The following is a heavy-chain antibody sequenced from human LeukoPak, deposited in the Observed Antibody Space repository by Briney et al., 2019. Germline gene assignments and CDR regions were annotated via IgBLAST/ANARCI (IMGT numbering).Heavy chain of an antibody. CDR3: AKRGGTESFYYYYYMDV. J-gene: IGHJ6*03. Sequence: GGSLRLSCAASGFTFTDYAMHWVRQAPDKGLEWVSLISRSGGTTYYADSVKGRFTISRDNSKNTLYLQMNSLRAEDTAEYYCAKRGGTESFYYYYYMDVWGKGTTVTVSS. V-gene: IGHV3-23*01. CDR1: GFTFTDYA. CDR2: ISRSGGTT. D-gene: IGHD2-15*01.